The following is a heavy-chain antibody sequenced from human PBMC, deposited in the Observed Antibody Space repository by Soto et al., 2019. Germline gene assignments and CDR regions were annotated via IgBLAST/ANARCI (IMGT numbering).Heavy chain of an antibody. CDR1: GGSISSGGYY. CDR3: AREVNYDFWSGPRVYWFDP. D-gene: IGHD3-3*01. J-gene: IGHJ5*02. CDR2: IYYSGST. Sequence: PSETLSLTCTVSGGSISSGGYYWSWIRQHPGKGLEWIGYIYYSGSTYYNPSLKSRVTISVDTSKNQSSLKLSSVTAADTAVYYCAREVNYDFWSGPRVYWFDPWGQGTLVTVSS. V-gene: IGHV4-31*03.